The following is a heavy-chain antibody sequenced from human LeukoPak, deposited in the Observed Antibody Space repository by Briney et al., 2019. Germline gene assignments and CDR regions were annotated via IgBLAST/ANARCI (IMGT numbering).Heavy chain of an antibody. CDR2: INTNTGNP. CDR3: ARAPGIAAYEGGNWFDP. V-gene: IGHV7-4-1*02. CDR1: GYTFTSYA. J-gene: IGHJ5*02. D-gene: IGHD6-13*01. Sequence: ASVKVSCKASGYTFTSYAMNWVRQPPGQGLEWMGWINTNTGNPTYAQGFTGRFVFSLDTSVSTAYLQISSLKAEDTAVYYCARAPGIAAYEGGNWFDPWGQGTLVTVSS.